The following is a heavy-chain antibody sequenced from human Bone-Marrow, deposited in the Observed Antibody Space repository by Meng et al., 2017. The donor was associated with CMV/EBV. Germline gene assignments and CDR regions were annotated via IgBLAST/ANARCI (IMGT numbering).Heavy chain of an antibody. D-gene: IGHD2-15*01. V-gene: IGHV3-11*01. CDR2: ISHDGSTI. CDR3: ARKDAVQHFCDY. J-gene: IGHJ4*02. Sequence: GESLKISCAASESSFSEYYMSWIRQAPGKGLEWVSYISHDGSTIDYADSVRGRFTISRDNADNTLYLQMTSLRAEDTAIYYCARKDAVQHFCDYWGQGVVVNVAS. CDR1: ESSFSEYY.